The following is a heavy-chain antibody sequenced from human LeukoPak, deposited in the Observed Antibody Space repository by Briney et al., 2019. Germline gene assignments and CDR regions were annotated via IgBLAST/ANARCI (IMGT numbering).Heavy chain of an antibody. D-gene: IGHD4-17*01. Sequence: GGSLRLSCAASGFTFSSYGMHWVRQAPGKGLEGVAAISYDGSNKYYADAVKGRFTISRDNSKNTLYLKMDSLRAEDRAVFYCARSGGYGDYDWGQG. CDR2: ISYDGSNK. CDR1: GFTFSSYG. J-gene: IGHJ4*02. CDR3: ARSGGYGDYD. V-gene: IGHV3-30*03.